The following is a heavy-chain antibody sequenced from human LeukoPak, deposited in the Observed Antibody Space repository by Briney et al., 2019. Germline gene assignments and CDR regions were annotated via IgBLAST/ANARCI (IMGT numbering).Heavy chain of an antibody. Sequence: PGGSLRLSCAASGFTFSNYATHWVRQAPGKGLEWVAVISYDGSNKYYADSVKGRFTISRDNSKNTLYLQMNSLRAEDTAVYYCARGGCGIAAAGTCYYYYGMDVWGQGTTVTVSS. D-gene: IGHD6-13*01. CDR3: ARGGCGIAAAGTCYYYYGMDV. V-gene: IGHV3-30*04. CDR1: GFTFSNYA. CDR2: ISYDGSNK. J-gene: IGHJ6*01.